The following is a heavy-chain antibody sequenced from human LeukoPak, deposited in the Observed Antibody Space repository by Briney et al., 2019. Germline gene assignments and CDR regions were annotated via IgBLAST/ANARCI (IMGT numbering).Heavy chain of an antibody. CDR1: GYTFTGYY. CDR2: INPNSGGT. Sequence: ASVKVSCKASGYTFTGYYMHWVRQAPGQGLEWMGWINPNSGGTNYAQKFQGRVTMTRDTSISTAYMELSRLRSDDTAVYYCARDSIVVGSIDYWGQGTLVTVSS. CDR3: ARDSIVVGSIDY. V-gene: IGHV1-2*02. J-gene: IGHJ4*02. D-gene: IGHD3-22*01.